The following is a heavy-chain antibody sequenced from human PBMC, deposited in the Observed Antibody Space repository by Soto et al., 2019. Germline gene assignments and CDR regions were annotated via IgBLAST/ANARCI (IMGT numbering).Heavy chain of an antibody. CDR3: VKNSGWFNT. D-gene: IGHD3-10*01. CDR2: ILDTGTTV. J-gene: IGHJ5*02. Sequence: EFHVLESGGGWAQPGGSLRLSCAASGFPFSSTDMSWVRQAPGKGLEWVSTILDTGTTVFYADSVKGRFTVSRDNSNNTLYVQMNNLIADDTAVYYCVKNSGWFNTWGQGALVTVSS. CDR1: GFPFSSTD. V-gene: IGHV3-23*01.